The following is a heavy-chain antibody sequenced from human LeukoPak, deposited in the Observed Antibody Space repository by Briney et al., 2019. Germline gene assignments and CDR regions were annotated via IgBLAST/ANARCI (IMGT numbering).Heavy chain of an antibody. V-gene: IGHV4-34*01. CDR3: ARGVRQWLAHGVDY. CDR2: INHSGST. Sequence: SETLSLTCAVYGGSFSGYYWSWIRQPPGEGLEWIGEINHSGSTNYNPSLKSRVTISVDTSKNQFSLKLSSVTAADTAVYYCARGVRQWLAHGVDYWGQGTLVTVSS. CDR1: GGSFSGYY. D-gene: IGHD6-19*01. J-gene: IGHJ4*02.